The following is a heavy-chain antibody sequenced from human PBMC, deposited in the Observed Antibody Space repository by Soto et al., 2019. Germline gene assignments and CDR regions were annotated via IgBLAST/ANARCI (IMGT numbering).Heavy chain of an antibody. CDR2: IDYTGAT. D-gene: IGHD6-19*01. J-gene: IGHJ4*01. V-gene: IGHV4-59*13. Sequence: TLSLTCNVSGGSINNNYWSWIRQPPGKGLEWIGYIDYTGATNYSPSLASRVTISVDTSKNQFSLKLSSLRAEDTAVYYCARDSLLTSNSSCWFWGHGTLVTVSS. CDR3: ARDSLLTSNSSCWF. CDR1: GGSINNNY.